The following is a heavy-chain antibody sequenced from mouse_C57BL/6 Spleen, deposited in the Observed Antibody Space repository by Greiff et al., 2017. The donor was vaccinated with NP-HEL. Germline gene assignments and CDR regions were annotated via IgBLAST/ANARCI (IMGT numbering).Heavy chain of an antibody. V-gene: IGHV6-6*01. CDR2: IRNKANNHAT. D-gene: IGHD4-1*01. Sequence: EVQLMESGGGLVQPGGSMKLSCAASGFTFSDAWMDWVRQSPEKGLEWVAEIRNKANNHATYYAESVKGRFTISRDDSKSSVYLQMNSLRAEDTGIYYCTSLNWEEAMDYWGQGTSVTVSS. J-gene: IGHJ4*01. CDR3: TSLNWEEAMDY. CDR1: GFTFSDAW.